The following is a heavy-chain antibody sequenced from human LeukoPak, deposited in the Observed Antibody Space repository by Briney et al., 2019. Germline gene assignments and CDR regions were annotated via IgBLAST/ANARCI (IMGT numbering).Heavy chain of an antibody. CDR3: ARSPQLRYFDWLFISLGSSGFDY. CDR1: GDTFTGYY. Sequence: ASVKVSCKASGDTFTGYYMHWVRQASGQGLEWMGWINPNSGGTNYAQKFQGRVTMTRDTSISTAYMELSRLRSDDTAVYYCARSPQLRYFDWLFISLGSSGFDYWGQGTLVTVSS. V-gene: IGHV1-2*02. D-gene: IGHD3-9*01. CDR2: INPNSGGT. J-gene: IGHJ4*02.